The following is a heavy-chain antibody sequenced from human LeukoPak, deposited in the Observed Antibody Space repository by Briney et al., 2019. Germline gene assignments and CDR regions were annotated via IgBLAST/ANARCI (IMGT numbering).Heavy chain of an antibody. J-gene: IGHJ3*02. CDR2: IKQDGSEK. CDR1: GFTFSSYW. CDR3: ARVKGGYCSGGSCYSDSQAFDI. D-gene: IGHD2-15*01. V-gene: IGHV3-7*01. Sequence: GGSLRLSCAASGFTFSSYWMSWVRQAPGKGLEWVANIKQDGSEKYYVDSVKGRFTISRDNAKNSLYLQMNSLRAEDTAVYYCARVKGGYCSGGSCYSDSQAFDIWGQGTMVTVSS.